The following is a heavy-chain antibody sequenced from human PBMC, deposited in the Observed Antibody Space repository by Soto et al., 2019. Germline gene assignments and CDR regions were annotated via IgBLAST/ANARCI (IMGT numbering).Heavy chain of an antibody. J-gene: IGHJ6*02. CDR3: ARDHLILPAHDFFYGSDV. CDR1: GIIFSMYS. Sequence: DVKLVESGGGMVQPGDSLRLSCEVSGIIFSMYSMSWVRQTPGKGLEWVAKIPQDGVDGHYADAVKGRFTISRDNGKNSLYLQMNNLRAEDTAVYYCARDHLILPAHDFFYGSDVWGRGATVTVSS. CDR2: IPQDGVDG. V-gene: IGHV3-7*03. D-gene: IGHD2-21*02.